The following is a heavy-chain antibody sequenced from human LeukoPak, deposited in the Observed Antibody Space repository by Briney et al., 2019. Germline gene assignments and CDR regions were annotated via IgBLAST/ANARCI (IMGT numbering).Heavy chain of an antibody. CDR1: GGSISSTTYY. D-gene: IGHD6-13*01. J-gene: IGHJ4*02. CDR3: SGERAGTIVDY. CDR2: IYHTGGT. V-gene: IGHV4-39*07. Sequence: PSETLSPTCTVSGGSISSTTYYWGWIRQPPGKGLEWIGSIYHTGGTYDNPSPKSRVTISLDTSKNQFSLSLTSVTAADAAVYYCSGERAGTIVDYWGQGTLVTVSS.